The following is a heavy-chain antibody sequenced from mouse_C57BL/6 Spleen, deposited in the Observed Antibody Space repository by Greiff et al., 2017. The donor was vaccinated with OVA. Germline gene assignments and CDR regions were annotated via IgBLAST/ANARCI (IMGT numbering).Heavy chain of an antibody. CDR1: GFTFSDYG. D-gene: IGHD2-5*01. Sequence: EVMLVESGGGLVKPGGSLKLSCAASGFTFSDYGMHWVRQAPEKGLEWVAYISSGSSTIYYADTVKGRFTISRDNATNTLFLQMTSLRSGDTAMYYCARTLYRNYLYWYFDVWGTGTTVTVSS. J-gene: IGHJ1*03. CDR2: ISSGSSTI. CDR3: ARTLYRNYLYWYFDV. V-gene: IGHV5-17*01.